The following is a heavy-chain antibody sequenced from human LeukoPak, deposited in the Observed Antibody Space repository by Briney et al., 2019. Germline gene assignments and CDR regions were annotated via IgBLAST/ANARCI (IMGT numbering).Heavy chain of an antibody. V-gene: IGHV3-74*01. J-gene: IGHJ4*02. CDR1: GFTFSSYW. CDR3: ARREGFCKGGTCYLDF. D-gene: IGHD2-15*01. Sequence: GGSLRLFCAASGFTFSSYWMHWVRQAPGKGLVWVSRINTDGSSTTYADSVKGRFTISRDNVKNTLYLQMNSLRAEDTAVYYCARREGFCKGGTCYLDFWGQGTLVTVSS. CDR2: INTDGSST.